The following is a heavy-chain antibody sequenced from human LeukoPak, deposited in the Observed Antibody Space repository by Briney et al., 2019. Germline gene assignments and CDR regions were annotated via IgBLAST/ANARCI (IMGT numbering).Heavy chain of an antibody. CDR2: ISYDGSNK. CDR1: GFTFSSYA. J-gene: IGHJ4*02. D-gene: IGHD6-19*01. Sequence: GRSLRLSCAASGFTFSSYAMHWVRQAPGKGLEWVAVISYDGSNKCYADSVKGRFTISRDNSKNTLYLQMNSLRAEDTAVYYCAREGAYSSGWPFDYWGQGTLVTVSS. V-gene: IGHV3-30*04. CDR3: AREGAYSSGWPFDY.